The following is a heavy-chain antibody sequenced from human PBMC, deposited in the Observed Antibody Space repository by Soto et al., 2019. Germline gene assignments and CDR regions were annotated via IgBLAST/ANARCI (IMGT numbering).Heavy chain of an antibody. D-gene: IGHD2-2*01. CDR1: GFTFSSYS. CDR2: ISSSSSTI. CDR3: ARDLIFCSSTSCSVTAFDY. J-gene: IGHJ4*02. Sequence: GGSLRLSCAASGFTFSSYSMNWVRQAPGKGLEWVSYISSSSSTIYYADSVKGRFTISRDNAKNSLYLQMNSLRAEDTAVYYCARDLIFCSSTSCSVTAFDYWGQGTLVTVSS. V-gene: IGHV3-48*01.